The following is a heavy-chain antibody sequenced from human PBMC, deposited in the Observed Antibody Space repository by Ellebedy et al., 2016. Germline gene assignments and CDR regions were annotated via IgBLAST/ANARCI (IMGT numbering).Heavy chain of an antibody. D-gene: IGHD2-2*02. CDR3: ARGGGYCSSTSCYSAYGMDV. J-gene: IGHJ6*02. CDR2: ISSSGSTI. CDR1: GFTFSDYY. Sequence: GGSLRLSCAASGFTFSDYYMSWIRQAPGKGLEWVSYISSSGSTIYYADSVKGRFTISRDNAKNSLYLQMNSLRAEDTAVYYCARGGGYCSSTSCYSAYGMDVWGQGTTVTVSS. V-gene: IGHV3-11*01.